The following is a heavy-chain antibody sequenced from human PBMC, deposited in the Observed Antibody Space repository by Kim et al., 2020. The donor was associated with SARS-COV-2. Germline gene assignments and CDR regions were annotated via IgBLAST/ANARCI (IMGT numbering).Heavy chain of an antibody. D-gene: IGHD3-3*01. CDR1: GGSISPYF. V-gene: IGHV4-59*01. CDR3: ARKDAQFFYMDL. Sequence: SETLSLTCTVSGGSISPYFWSWIRQSPQKGLELVGYIYFTGNTNYNPSLRGRLTISVDRSKNQYSLTLTSVTAADSAVYYCARKDAQFFYMDLWGKGTTVTVSS. CDR2: IYFTGNT. J-gene: IGHJ6*03.